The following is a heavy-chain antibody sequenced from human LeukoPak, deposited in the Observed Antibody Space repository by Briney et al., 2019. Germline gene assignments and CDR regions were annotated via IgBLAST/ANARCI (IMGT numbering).Heavy chain of an antibody. D-gene: IGHD3-22*01. J-gene: IGHJ3*02. CDR2: IFYSGST. V-gene: IGHV4-59*01. Sequence: SETLSLTCAVYGGSFSGYYWSWIRQPPGKGLEYMGYIFYSGSTNYNPSLKSRVTISVDTSKNQFSMELSSVTAADTAVYYCAREYLYYYDSSGYYDAFDIWGQGTMVTVSS. CDR3: AREYLYYYDSSGYYDAFDI. CDR1: GGSFSGYY.